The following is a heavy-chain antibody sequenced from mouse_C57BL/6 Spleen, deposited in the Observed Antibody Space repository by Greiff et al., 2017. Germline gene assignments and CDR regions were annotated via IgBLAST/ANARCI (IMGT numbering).Heavy chain of an antibody. V-gene: IGHV1-76*01. Sequence: VQLQQSGAELVRPGASVKLSCKASGYTFTDYYINWVKQRPGQGLEWIARIYPGSGNTYYNEKFKGKATLTAEKSSSTAYMQLSSLTSEDSAVYFCARSLYGRSSDWYFDVWGTGTTVTVSA. D-gene: IGHD1-1*01. CDR3: ARSLYGRSSDWYFDV. J-gene: IGHJ1*03. CDR2: IYPGSGNT. CDR1: GYTFTDYY.